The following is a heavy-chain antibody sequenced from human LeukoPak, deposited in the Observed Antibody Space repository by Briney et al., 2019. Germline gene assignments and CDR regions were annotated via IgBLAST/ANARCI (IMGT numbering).Heavy chain of an antibody. CDR2: MYHSGNT. V-gene: IGHV4-39*07. J-gene: IGHJ5*02. CDR1: GGSISSSSYY. D-gene: IGHD5-12*01. CDR3: ARTRSPGYSGYDGFDP. Sequence: SETLSLTCTVSGGSISSSSYYWGWIRQPPGKGLEWIGSMYHSGNTYYNPSLKSRVTISVDTSKNQFSLRLSSVTAADTAVYYCARTRSPGYSGYDGFDPWGRGTLVTVSS.